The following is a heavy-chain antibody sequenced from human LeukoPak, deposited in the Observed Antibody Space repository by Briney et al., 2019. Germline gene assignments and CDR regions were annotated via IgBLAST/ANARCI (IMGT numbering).Heavy chain of an antibody. CDR1: GYTFTGYY. D-gene: IGHD4-23*01. J-gene: IGHJ4*02. V-gene: IGHV1-2*04. CDR2: INPNTGGR. CDR3: ARSLYGGNSPGSPADF. Sequence: GASVKVSCKASGYTFTGYYIHWMRQAPGQGLEWMGWINPNTGGRNYVQKFQAWVTMTRDTSISTAYMELSRLRSDDTAVYYCARSLYGGNSPGSPADFWGQGTLVTVSS.